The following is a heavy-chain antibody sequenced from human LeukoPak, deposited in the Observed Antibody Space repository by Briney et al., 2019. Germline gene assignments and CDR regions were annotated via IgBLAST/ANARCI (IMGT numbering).Heavy chain of an antibody. Sequence: GGSLRLSCAASGFTFSGYAMHWVRQAPGKGLEWVAVISYDGSNKYYADSVKGRFTISRDNSKNTLYLQMNSLRAEDTAVYYCARDSMDIVVVPAARTRDWFDPWGQGTLVTVSS. V-gene: IGHV3-30-3*01. CDR2: ISYDGSNK. CDR1: GFTFSGYA. J-gene: IGHJ5*02. CDR3: ARDSMDIVVVPAARTRDWFDP. D-gene: IGHD2-2*03.